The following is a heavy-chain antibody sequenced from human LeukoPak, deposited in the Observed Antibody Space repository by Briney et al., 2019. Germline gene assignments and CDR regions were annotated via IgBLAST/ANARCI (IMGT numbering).Heavy chain of an antibody. CDR3: VKDKGPMVRGDGMDV. D-gene: IGHD3-10*01. J-gene: IGHJ6*02. Sequence: PGRSLRLSCAVSGFTFDSNAMHWVRQGPGKGLEWVAGISWNSGIIAYEDSVKGRFAISRDNAKNALSLQMNSLRPEDTAMYYCVKDKGPMVRGDGMDVWGQGTAVTASS. CDR2: ISWNSGII. V-gene: IGHV3-9*01. CDR1: GFTFDSNA.